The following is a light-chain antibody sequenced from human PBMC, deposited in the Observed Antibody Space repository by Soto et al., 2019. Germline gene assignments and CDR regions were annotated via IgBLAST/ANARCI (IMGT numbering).Light chain of an antibody. Sequence: DIQMTQSPSSLPAAVGDRVTITCRASHNINTYLNWYQQKPGKAPKLLIYDASNLETGVPSRFSGSGSGADSTLTISRLEPEDFAVYYCQQYGSSPRTFGQGTKVDI. V-gene: IGKV1-33*01. CDR1: HNINTY. CDR3: QQYGSSPRT. J-gene: IGKJ1*01. CDR2: DAS.